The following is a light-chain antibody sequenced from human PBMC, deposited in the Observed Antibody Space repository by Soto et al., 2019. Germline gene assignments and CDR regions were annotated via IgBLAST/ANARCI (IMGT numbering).Light chain of an antibody. J-gene: IGKJ4*01. CDR2: KAS. Sequence: DSQMTQYPSTLSASVGARVTITCRASQSISSWLAWYQRKPGKAPKLLISKASTLQSGVPPRFSGSGYGTEFTLTISSLQSDDFSTDYCQQYERYTMTVGGGTKVEIK. CDR1: QSISSW. CDR3: QQYERYTMT. V-gene: IGKV1-5*03.